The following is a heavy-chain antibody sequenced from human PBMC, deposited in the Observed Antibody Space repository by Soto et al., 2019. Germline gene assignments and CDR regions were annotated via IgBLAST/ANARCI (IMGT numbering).Heavy chain of an antibody. Sequence: ASVKVSCKASGGTFSTYAIGWVRQVPGQGLEWMGGIIPLFGTAKYAQNFQGRITITADESTNTAYMELRSLRSQDTAVYYCARGVHYDSSGYYYFYWGQGTLVTVSS. V-gene: IGHV1-69*13. CDR2: IIPLFGTA. CDR3: ARGVHYDSSGYYYFY. J-gene: IGHJ4*02. D-gene: IGHD3-22*01. CDR1: GGTFSTYA.